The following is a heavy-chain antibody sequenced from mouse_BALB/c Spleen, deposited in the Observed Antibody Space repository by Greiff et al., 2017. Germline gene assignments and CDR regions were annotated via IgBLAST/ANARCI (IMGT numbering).Heavy chain of an antibody. CDR3: ATYSLHAMDY. D-gene: IGHD6-1*01. V-gene: IGHV14-3*02. CDR2: IDPANGNT. J-gene: IGHJ4*01. Sequence: VQLKESGAELVKPGASVKLSCTASGFNIKDTYMHWVKQRPEQGLEWIGRIDPANGNTKYDPKFQGKATITADTSSNTAYLQLSSLTSEDTAVYYCATYSLHAMDYWGQGTSVTVSS. CDR1: GFNIKDTY.